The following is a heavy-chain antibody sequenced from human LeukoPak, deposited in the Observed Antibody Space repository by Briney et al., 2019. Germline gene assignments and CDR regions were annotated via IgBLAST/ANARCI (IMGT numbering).Heavy chain of an antibody. J-gene: IGHJ5*02. Sequence: SETLSLTCTVSGGSISSYYWSWIRQPPGKGLEWIGYIYYSGSTNYNPSLKSRVTIPVDTSKNQFSLKLSSVTAADTAVYYCARQWDYYDSSGYFWVNWFDPWGQGTLVTVSS. CDR1: GGSISSYY. D-gene: IGHD3-22*01. V-gene: IGHV4-59*08. CDR3: ARQWDYYDSSGYFWVNWFDP. CDR2: IYYSGST.